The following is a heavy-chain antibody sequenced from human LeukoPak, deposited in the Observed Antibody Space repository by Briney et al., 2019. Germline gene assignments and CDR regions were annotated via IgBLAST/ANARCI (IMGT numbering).Heavy chain of an antibody. CDR2: SNPSGDST. CDR3: ARWTTTFLDY. J-gene: IGHJ4*02. Sequence: GASVKVSCKASGYTFTNYYIHWVRQAPGHGLEWLGISNPSGDSTNYAQKFQGRVTVTRDTSTSTVYMDLSSLRSEDTAVYYCARWTTTFLDYWGQGTLVTVSS. D-gene: IGHD1-1*01. CDR1: GYTFTNYY. V-gene: IGHV1-46*01.